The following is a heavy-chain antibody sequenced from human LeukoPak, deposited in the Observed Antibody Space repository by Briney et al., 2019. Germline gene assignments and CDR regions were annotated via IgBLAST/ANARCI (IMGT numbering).Heavy chain of an antibody. Sequence: GGSLRLSCAASGFTFSSYAIHWVRQAPGKGLEWVAVISDDGSNKYYADSVKGRFTISRDNSKNTLYLQMNSLRAEDTAVYYCARERIAVTGTGWFDPWGQGTLVTVSS. CDR1: GFTFSSYA. CDR2: ISDDGSNK. CDR3: ARERIAVTGTGWFDP. J-gene: IGHJ5*02. D-gene: IGHD6-13*01. V-gene: IGHV3-30*04.